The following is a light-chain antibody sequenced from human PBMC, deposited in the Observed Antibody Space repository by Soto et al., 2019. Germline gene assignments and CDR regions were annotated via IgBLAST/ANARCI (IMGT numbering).Light chain of an antibody. CDR3: QQYGSSPRT. CDR1: QNVSSTY. CDR2: GAS. Sequence: EIVLTQSPGTLSLSPGERATLPCRASQNVSSTYLAWYQQKPGQAPRLLIYGASSRATGIPDRFSGSGSGTDFTLTISRLEPEDFAVYYCQQYGSSPRTFGQGTKVEIK. V-gene: IGKV3-20*01. J-gene: IGKJ1*01.